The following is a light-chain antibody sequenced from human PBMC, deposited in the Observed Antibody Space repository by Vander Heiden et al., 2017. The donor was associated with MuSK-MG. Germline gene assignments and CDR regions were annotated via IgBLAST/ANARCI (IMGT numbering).Light chain of an antibody. V-gene: IGLV2-14*01. CDR2: DVS. J-gene: IGLJ2*01. CDR1: RSDVGGYNY. Sequence: SALPQPASVSGSPGQSLTISCTGTRSDVGGYNYVSWYQQHACKATKLMIFDVSSRTAGISNRFFGSKSGNTASLTISGRQADDEADYYCSSYTSSSTVVFGGGTKRTVL. CDR3: SSYTSSSTVV.